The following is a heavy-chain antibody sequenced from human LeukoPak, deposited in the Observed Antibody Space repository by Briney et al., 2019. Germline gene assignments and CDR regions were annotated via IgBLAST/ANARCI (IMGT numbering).Heavy chain of an antibody. CDR2: ISAFNGNT. CDR3: ARSIIVVVPAAMSDYYYYYMDV. J-gene: IGHJ6*03. D-gene: IGHD2-2*01. CDR1: GYTFTTYG. V-gene: IGHV1-18*01. Sequence: ASVKVSCKASGYTFTTYGISWVRQAPGQGLEWMGWISAFNGNTNYAQNLQGRVTMTRDTSTNTAYMELRSLRSDDSAVYYCARSIIVVVPAAMSDYYYYYMDVWGKGTTVTISS.